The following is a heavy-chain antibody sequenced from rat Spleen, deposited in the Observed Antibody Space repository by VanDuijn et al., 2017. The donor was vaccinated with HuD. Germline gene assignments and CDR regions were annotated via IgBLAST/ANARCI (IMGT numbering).Heavy chain of an antibody. CDR1: GFTFSDYN. J-gene: IGHJ1*01. V-gene: IGHV5-7*01. D-gene: IGHD1-1*01. CDR2: ISYDGSNT. CDR3: TTVVGDSYWYFDF. Sequence: EVQSVESGGGLVQPGRSLKLSCAASGFTFSDYNMAWVRQAPKKGLEWVATISYDGSNTYYRDSVKGRFTISRDNAKSTLYLQMDSLRSEDTATYYCTTVVGDSYWYFDFWGPGTMVTVSS.